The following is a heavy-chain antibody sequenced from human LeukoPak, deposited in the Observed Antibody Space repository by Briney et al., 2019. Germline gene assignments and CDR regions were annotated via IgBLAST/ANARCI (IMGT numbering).Heavy chain of an antibody. D-gene: IGHD4-17*01. Sequence: ASVEVSCKGSGYTFIDHYMHWVRQAPGQGLEWMAKINPNSGVTAYAERFQGRVTLTRDTSISTVYMELRTLTSGDTAVYYCARPSDYGDYIDYWGQGTLVTVSS. J-gene: IGHJ4*02. CDR1: GYTFIDHY. CDR2: INPNSGVT. CDR3: ARPSDYGDYIDY. V-gene: IGHV1-2*02.